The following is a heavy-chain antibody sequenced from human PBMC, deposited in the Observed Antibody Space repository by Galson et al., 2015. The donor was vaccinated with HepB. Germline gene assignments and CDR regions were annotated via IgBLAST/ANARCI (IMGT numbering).Heavy chain of an antibody. CDR2: ISSSGSNI. CDR1: GFTFSSYT. J-gene: IGHJ4*02. Sequence: SLRLSCAASGFTFSSYTMNWVRQAPGKGLEWLSHISSSGSNIYYADSVKGRFTISRDNAQNPLYLQMNSLRAEDTAVYYCARGGGSYAYFDSWGQGTLVTVSS. CDR3: ARGGGSYAYFDS. D-gene: IGHD1-26*01. V-gene: IGHV3-48*01.